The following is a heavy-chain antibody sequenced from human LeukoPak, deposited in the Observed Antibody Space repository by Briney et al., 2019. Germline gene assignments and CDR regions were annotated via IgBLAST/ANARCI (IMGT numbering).Heavy chain of an antibody. CDR1: GFIFTNYA. CDR2: INAGNGNT. CDR3: ARDRSLGANYFDY. J-gene: IGHJ4*02. V-gene: IGHV1-3*01. D-gene: IGHD3-3*01. Sequence: ASVKVSCKTSGFIFTNYAVHWVRQAPGQRLEWMGWINAGNGNTKYSQKFQGRVTITRDTSASTAYMELSSLRSEDTAVYYCARDRSLGANYFDYWGQGSLVTVSS.